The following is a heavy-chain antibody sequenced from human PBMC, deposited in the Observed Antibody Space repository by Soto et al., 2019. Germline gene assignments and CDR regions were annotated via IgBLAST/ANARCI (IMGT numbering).Heavy chain of an antibody. D-gene: IGHD3-9*01. J-gene: IGHJ4*02. Sequence: EVQLVESGGVLVQRGGSLRLSCAASGFPFSSYWMHWVRHTPGKGLDWVARISGDGVTTYYADSVTGRFTVSRDNAKNTLSLQISGLRAEDTAVYYCAREYYGLLTGYYTDYWGQGTLVSVSS. CDR1: GFPFSSYW. V-gene: IGHV3-74*01. CDR2: ISGDGVTT. CDR3: AREYYGLLTGYYTDY.